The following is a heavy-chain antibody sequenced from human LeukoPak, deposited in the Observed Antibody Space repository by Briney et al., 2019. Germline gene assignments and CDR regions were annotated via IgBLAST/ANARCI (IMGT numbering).Heavy chain of an antibody. CDR3: AKAPLYESFSYYYYMDV. J-gene: IGHJ6*03. Sequence: PGGSLRLSCAASGFTFSSYWMHWVRQAPGKGLVWVSRINSDGSSTSYADSVKGRFTISRDNAKNTLYLQMNSLRAEDTAVYYCAKAPLYESFSYYYYMDVWGKGTTVTVSS. V-gene: IGHV3-74*01. D-gene: IGHD3-3*01. CDR2: INSDGSST. CDR1: GFTFSSYW.